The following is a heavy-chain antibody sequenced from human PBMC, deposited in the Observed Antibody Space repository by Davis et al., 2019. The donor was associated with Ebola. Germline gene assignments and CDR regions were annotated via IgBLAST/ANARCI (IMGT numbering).Heavy chain of an antibody. D-gene: IGHD4-23*01. J-gene: IGHJ6*02. V-gene: IGHV3-30*03. Sequence: GESLKISCAASGFTFSSYGMHWVRQAPGKGLEWVAVISYDGSNKYYADSVKGRFTISRDNSKNTLYLQMNSLRAEDTAVYYCARAYWVVTPLDYYGMDVWGQGTTVTVSS. CDR1: GFTFSSYG. CDR3: ARAYWVVTPLDYYGMDV. CDR2: ISYDGSNK.